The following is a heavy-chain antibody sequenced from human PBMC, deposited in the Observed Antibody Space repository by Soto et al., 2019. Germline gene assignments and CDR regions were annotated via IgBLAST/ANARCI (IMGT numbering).Heavy chain of an antibody. CDR1: GFSFPTYC. D-gene: IGHD5-18*01. Sequence: ASVKVSCKASGFSFPTYCITWVRQAPGQGLEWMGWITASNGNTHYSQNLHVRVTMTTDTSTSTAYMELWRLSSDDTAVYYCARGNSYGSFRSFDLCGSGILVTVSS. J-gene: IGHJ2*01. V-gene: IGHV1-18*04. CDR2: ITASNGNT. CDR3: ARGNSYGSFRSFDL.